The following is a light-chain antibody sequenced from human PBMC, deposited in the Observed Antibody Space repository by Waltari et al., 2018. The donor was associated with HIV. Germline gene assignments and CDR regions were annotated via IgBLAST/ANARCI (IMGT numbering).Light chain of an antibody. Sequence: ELVLTQTQAPLSVTPGERATLSCRASQSLSTDLAWYQQRPGQAPRLLIYGASTRATGIPPRFSGSGSGTEFTLTISSLQSEDFAVYYCQQYYNWPRTFGQGTKVEIK. CDR1: QSLSTD. CDR3: QQYYNWPRT. V-gene: IGKV3D-15*01. J-gene: IGKJ1*01. CDR2: GAS.